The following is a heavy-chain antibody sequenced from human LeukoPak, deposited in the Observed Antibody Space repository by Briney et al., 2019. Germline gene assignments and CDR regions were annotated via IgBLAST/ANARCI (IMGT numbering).Heavy chain of an antibody. Sequence: PSETLSLTCTVSGGSISSYYWSWIRQPPGKGLEWIGYIYYSGSTNYNPSLKSRVTISVDTSKNQFSLKLSSVTAADTAVYYCARYSSWYLGGFYWFDPWGQGTLVTVSS. CDR1: GGSISSYY. CDR2: IYYSGST. CDR3: ARYSSWYLGGFYWFDP. J-gene: IGHJ5*02. V-gene: IGHV4-59*01. D-gene: IGHD6-13*01.